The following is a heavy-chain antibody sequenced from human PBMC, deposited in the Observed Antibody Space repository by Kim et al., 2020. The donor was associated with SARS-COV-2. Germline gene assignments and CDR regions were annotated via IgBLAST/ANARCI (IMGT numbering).Heavy chain of an antibody. Sequence: GGSLRLSCAASGFTFNNYWMSWVRQAPGKGLEWVANIKHDGSEKYYVDSVKGRFAISRDNAKNSLYLQMNSLRVEDTAVYYCARDRGTYSSFDYWGQGTLVTVSS. CDR2: IKHDGSEK. V-gene: IGHV3-7*03. J-gene: IGHJ4*02. D-gene: IGHD1-26*01. CDR1: GFTFNNYW. CDR3: ARDRGTYSSFDY.